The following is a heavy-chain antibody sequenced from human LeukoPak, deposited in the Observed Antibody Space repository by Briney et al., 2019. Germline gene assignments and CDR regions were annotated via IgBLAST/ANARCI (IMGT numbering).Heavy chain of an antibody. D-gene: IGHD3-10*01. V-gene: IGHV3-23*01. Sequence: GGSLRLSCAASGFTFSSYAMNWVRQAPGKGLEWVSGISPSGDITYYADSVKGRFTISRDNSKNTLYLEVISLTAEDTAVYYCAKDDAWIRFGEWSQGTLVTVSS. J-gene: IGHJ4*02. CDR1: GFTFSSYA. CDR3: AKDDAWIRFGE. CDR2: ISPSGDIT.